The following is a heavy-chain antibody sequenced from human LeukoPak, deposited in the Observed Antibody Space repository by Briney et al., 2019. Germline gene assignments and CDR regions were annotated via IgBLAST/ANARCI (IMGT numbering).Heavy chain of an antibody. J-gene: IGHJ4*02. V-gene: IGHV3-21*01. CDR2: ISSSSSYI. D-gene: IGHD3-16*01. CDR1: GFTYSSYS. Sequence: GESLKISCAASGFTYSSYSMNWVRQAPGKGLEWVSSISSSSSYIYYADSVKGRFTISRDNAKNSLYLQMNSLRAEDTAVYYCARGLATFPLPNYWGQGTLVTVSS. CDR3: ARGLATFPLPNY.